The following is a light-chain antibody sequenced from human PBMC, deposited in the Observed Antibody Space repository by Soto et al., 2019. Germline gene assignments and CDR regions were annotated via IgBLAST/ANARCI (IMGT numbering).Light chain of an antibody. V-gene: IGLV1-44*01. CDR2: NNN. J-gene: IGLJ2*01. CDR1: SSNVGGNT. CDR3: AAWDDSLTCVV. Sequence: QSVLTQPPSASGTPGQTVTISCSGSSSNVGGNTVIWYQQLPGTAPKLLIYNNNQRPSGVPNRFSGSKSGTSASLAISGLQAEDEADYYCAAWDDSLTCVVFGGGTKLTVL.